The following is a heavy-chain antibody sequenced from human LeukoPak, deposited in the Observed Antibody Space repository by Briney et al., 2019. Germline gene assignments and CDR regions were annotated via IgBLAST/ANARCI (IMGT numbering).Heavy chain of an antibody. V-gene: IGHV3-74*01. D-gene: IGHD1-26*01. CDR3: AKDRSYSGYEPLDH. Sequence: PEGSLRLSCAASGFTFSSYWMHWVRQAPGKGLVWVSRINTDGSITSYADSVKGRFTISRDNAKNTLYLQMNSLRVEDTAVYYCAKDRSYSGYEPLDHWGQGTLVSVSS. J-gene: IGHJ4*02. CDR2: INTDGSIT. CDR1: GFTFSSYW.